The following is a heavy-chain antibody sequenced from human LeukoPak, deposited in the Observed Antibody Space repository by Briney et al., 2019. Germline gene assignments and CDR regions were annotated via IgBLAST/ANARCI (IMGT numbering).Heavy chain of an antibody. V-gene: IGHV1-18*01. Sequence: XEWMGWISAYNGNTNYAQKLQGRVTMTTDTSTSTAYMELRSLRSDDTAVYYCARDLLGYCSGWGQGTLVTVSS. D-gene: IGHD2-15*01. J-gene: IGHJ4*02. CDR2: ISAYNGNT. CDR3: ARDLLGYCSG.